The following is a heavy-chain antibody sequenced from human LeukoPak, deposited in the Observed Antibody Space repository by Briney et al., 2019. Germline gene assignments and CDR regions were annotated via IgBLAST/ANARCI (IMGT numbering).Heavy chain of an antibody. V-gene: IGHV3-30*02. Sequence: GGSLRLSCEASGFSFSDYGMHWVRRGPGKGLEWVAFILYDGSEKYYADSVKGRFTVSRDNSKNTMYLQMNSLTTEDTAVYYCAKDQAGGWGQGALVTVSS. J-gene: IGHJ4*02. CDR3: AKDQAGG. D-gene: IGHD6-19*01. CDR1: GFSFSDYG. CDR2: ILYDGSEK.